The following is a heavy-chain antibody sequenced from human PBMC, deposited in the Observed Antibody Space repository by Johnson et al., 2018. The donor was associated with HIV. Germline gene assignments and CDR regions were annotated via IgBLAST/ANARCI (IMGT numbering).Heavy chain of an antibody. CDR1: GFTFSSYG. V-gene: IGHV3-30*02. Sequence: VQLVESGGGVVQPGGSLRLSCAASGFTFSSYGMHWVRQAPCKGLEWVAFIRYDGSNTYYADSVKGRFTISRDNSKNTLYLQMNSLRAEYTAVYYCAVGLNTDAFDIWGQGTMVTVSS. CDR2: IRYDGSNT. D-gene: IGHD3/OR15-3a*01. CDR3: AVGLNTDAFDI. J-gene: IGHJ3*02.